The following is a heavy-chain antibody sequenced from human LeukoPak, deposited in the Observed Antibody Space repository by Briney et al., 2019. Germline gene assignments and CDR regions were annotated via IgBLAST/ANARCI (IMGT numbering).Heavy chain of an antibody. V-gene: IGHV3-23*01. CDR1: GIVFSRTA. CDR3: GKDGGQYSSGPEFDP. Sequence: GGSLRLSCTASGIVFSRTAMNWARQSPGRGLEWLSAISGGGERTFYADSVKGRFTISRDNSKNMVYLQMNSLRANDTAIYYCGKDGGQYSSGPEFDPRGQGALVTVSS. CDR2: ISGGGERT. D-gene: IGHD6-19*01. J-gene: IGHJ5*02.